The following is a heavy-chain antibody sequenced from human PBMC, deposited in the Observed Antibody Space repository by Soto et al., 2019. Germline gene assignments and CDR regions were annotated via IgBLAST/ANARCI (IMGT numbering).Heavy chain of an antibody. Sequence: GGSLRLSCAASGFTFSSYDMHWVRQATGKGPEWVSSIGVGGDTYYAGSVKGRFSVSRDNAKKSMFLQMSSLRDEDTAIYFCARSGRIAAAGPMTTWFEPWGQGTVVTVSS. V-gene: IGHV3-13*01. CDR3: ARSGRIAAAGPMTTWFEP. CDR1: GFTFSSYD. J-gene: IGHJ5*02. CDR2: IGVGGDT. D-gene: IGHD6-13*01.